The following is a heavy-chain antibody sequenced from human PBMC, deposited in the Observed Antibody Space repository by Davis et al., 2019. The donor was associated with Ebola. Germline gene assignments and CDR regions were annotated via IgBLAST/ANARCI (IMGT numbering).Heavy chain of an antibody. CDR2: IYHSGST. J-gene: IGHJ6*02. Sequence: GSLRLSCAVSGGSISSSNWWSWLRQPPGKGLEWIGEIYHSGSTNYNPSLKSRVTISVDKSKNQFSLKLSSVTAADTAVYYCARDHSGYDRPGRYYYGMDVWGQGTTVTVSS. CDR3: ARDHSGYDRPGRYYYGMDV. D-gene: IGHD5-12*01. CDR1: GGSISSSNW. V-gene: IGHV4-4*02.